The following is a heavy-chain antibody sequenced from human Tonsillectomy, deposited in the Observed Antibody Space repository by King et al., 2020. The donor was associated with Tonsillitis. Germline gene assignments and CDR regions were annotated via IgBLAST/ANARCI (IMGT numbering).Heavy chain of an antibody. CDR3: AKYGDWYFDY. D-gene: IGHD4-17*01. J-gene: IGHJ4*02. CDR1: GFTFSSYW. V-gene: IGHV3-7*01. Sequence: VQLVESGGGLVQPGGSLRISCVASGFTFSSYWMSWVRKAHGKGLERGANIKPDGSDQHYVDSVKGRSTISRDNAKNSLSLQMNNLRPEDTAVYYCAKYGDWYFDYWGQGTLVTVSS. CDR2: IKPDGSDQ.